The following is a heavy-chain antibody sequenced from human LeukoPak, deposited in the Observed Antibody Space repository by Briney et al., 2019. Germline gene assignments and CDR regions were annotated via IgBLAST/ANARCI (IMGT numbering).Heavy chain of an antibody. D-gene: IGHD5-18*01. J-gene: IGHJ6*03. CDR1: GGSISSSSYY. V-gene: IGHV4-39*07. CDR2: IYYSGST. CDR3: TTMVSGNYYYYMNV. Sequence: SETLSLTCTVSGGSISSSSYYWGWIRQTPGKGLEWIGSIYYSGSTYYNPSLKSRVTISVDTSKSQFSLRLSSVTAADTAVYYATTMVSGNYYYYMNVWGKGTTVTVSS.